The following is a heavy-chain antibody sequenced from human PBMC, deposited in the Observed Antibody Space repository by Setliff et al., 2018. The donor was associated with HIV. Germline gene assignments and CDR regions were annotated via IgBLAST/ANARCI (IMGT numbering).Heavy chain of an antibody. J-gene: IGHJ6*03. CDR1: GGSISSYY. D-gene: IGHD2-2*01. CDR2: IYYSGST. CDR3: ARGRRSTSSYYYYYYMDV. V-gene: IGHV4-59*01. Sequence: SETLSLTCAVSGGSISSYYWSWIRQPPGKGLEWIGYIYYSGSTNYNPSLKSRVTISVDTSKNQFSLKLSSVTAADTAVYYCARGRRSTSSYYYYYYMDVWGKGTTVTVSS.